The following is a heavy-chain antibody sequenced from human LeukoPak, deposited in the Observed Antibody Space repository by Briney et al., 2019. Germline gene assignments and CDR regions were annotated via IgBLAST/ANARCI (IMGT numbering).Heavy chain of an antibody. CDR3: ASGPTHYYFDY. J-gene: IGHJ4*02. V-gene: IGHV3-30-3*01. CDR2: ISYDGSNK. Sequence: GRSLRLSCAASGFTFSSYAMHWVRQAPGKGLEWVAVISYDGSNKYYADSVKGRFTISRDNSKNTLYLQMNSLRAEDTAVYYCASGPTHYYFDYWGQGTLVTVSS. CDR1: GFTFSSYA.